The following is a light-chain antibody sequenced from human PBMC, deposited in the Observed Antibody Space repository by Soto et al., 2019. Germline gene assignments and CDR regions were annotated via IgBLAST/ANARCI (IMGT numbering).Light chain of an antibody. CDR3: QQYGSSPRT. CDR1: QSVSSSY. V-gene: IGKV3-20*01. J-gene: IGKJ3*01. CDR2: GAS. Sequence: EIVLTQSPGTLSLSPGERATLSCRASQSVSSSYLAWYQQKPGQTPRLRFYGASSRATGIPDRFSGSGSGTDFTLSISRLEPDDFAVYYCQQYGSSPRTFGPGTKVDIK.